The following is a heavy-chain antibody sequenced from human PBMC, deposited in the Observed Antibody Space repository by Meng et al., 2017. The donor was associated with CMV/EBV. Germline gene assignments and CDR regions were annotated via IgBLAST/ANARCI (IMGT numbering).Heavy chain of an antibody. Sequence: GESLKISCAASGFTFSSYAMSWVRQAPGKGLEWVSVIYSGGSSTYHADSAKGRFTISRDNSKNTLYLQMNSLGAEDTAVYYCAKRSMILAVVDYWGQGTLVTVSS. CDR1: GFTFSSYA. CDR2: IYSGGSST. V-gene: IGHV3-23*03. CDR3: AKRSMILAVVDY. J-gene: IGHJ4*02. D-gene: IGHD3-22*01.